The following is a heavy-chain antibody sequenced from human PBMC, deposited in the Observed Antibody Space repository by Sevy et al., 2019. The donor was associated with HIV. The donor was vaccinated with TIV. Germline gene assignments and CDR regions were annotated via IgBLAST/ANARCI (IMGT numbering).Heavy chain of an antibody. J-gene: IGHJ4*02. CDR3: ARDNPVGGYFDY. Sequence: GESLKISCAASGFTFSSYGMHWVRQAPGKGLEWVAVIWYDGSNKYYADSVKGRFTISRDNSKNTLYLQMNSLRAEDTAVYYCARDNPVGGYFDYWGQGTLVTVSS. CDR2: IWYDGSNK. V-gene: IGHV3-33*01. CDR1: GFTFSSYG. D-gene: IGHD3-3*01.